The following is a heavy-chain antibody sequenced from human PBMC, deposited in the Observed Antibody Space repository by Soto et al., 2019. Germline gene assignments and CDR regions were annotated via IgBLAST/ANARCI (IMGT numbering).Heavy chain of an antibody. CDR3: AREYTAWLLAYGLDV. D-gene: IGHD2-2*02. Sequence: SGGSLRLSCVGSGFTFSTYSINWVRQAPGKGLEWVSSISSRSDIYYADSVKGRFTISRDNAKNSVSLQMNSLRAEDTAVYYCAREYTAWLLAYGLDVWGQCTTVTVSS. V-gene: IGHV3-21*01. CDR1: GFTFSTYS. CDR2: ISSRSDI. J-gene: IGHJ6*02.